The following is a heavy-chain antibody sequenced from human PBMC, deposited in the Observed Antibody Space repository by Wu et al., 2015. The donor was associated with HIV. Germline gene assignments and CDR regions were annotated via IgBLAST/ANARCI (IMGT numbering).Heavy chain of an antibody. CDR2: ISANNGDT. V-gene: IGHV1-18*01. CDR3: ARVGLPITMVRGVILGPARDYYYYGMDV. Sequence: QVQLVQSGAEVKKPGASVKVSCKASGYSFTHYGIAWVRQAPGQGLEWMGWISANNGDTSYAQKFQGRVTMTTDTSTSTAYMELRSLRSDDTAVYYCARVGLPITMVRGVILGPARDYYYYGMDVWGQGTTVTVSS. D-gene: IGHD3-10*01. CDR1: GYSFTHYG. J-gene: IGHJ6*02.